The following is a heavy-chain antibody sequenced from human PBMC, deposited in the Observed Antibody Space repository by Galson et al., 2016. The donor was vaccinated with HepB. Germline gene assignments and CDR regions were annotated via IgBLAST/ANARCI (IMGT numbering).Heavy chain of an antibody. V-gene: IGHV3-74*03. CDR1: GFPFSTYW. CDR3: STGPYGDYVVDY. Sequence: SLRLSCAASGFPFSTYWMHWVRQAPGKGLVWVSRINSDGRNTACADSVKGRFTISRDNAQNTLYLQMNSLRGEDTVVDYCSTGPYGDYVVDYWGQGTLVTVSS. J-gene: IGHJ4*02. D-gene: IGHD4-17*01. CDR2: INSDGRNT.